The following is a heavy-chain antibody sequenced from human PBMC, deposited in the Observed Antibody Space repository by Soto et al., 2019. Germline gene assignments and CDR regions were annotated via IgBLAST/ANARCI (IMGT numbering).Heavy chain of an antibody. CDR2: ISGSGGST. V-gene: IGHV3-23*01. J-gene: IGHJ6*02. CDR1: GFTFSSYA. D-gene: IGHD3-22*01. CDR3: AKDDDRYYYYGMDV. Sequence: GGSLRLSCAASGFTFSSYAMSWVRQAPGKGLEWVSAISGSGGSTYYADSVKGRFTISRDNSKNTLYLQMNSLRAEDTAVYYCAKDDDRYYYYGMDVWGQGTTVTVSS.